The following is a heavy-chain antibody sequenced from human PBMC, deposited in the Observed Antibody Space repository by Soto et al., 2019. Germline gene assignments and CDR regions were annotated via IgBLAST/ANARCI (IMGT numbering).Heavy chain of an antibody. CDR3: AKNGDYGYYYYYGMDV. J-gene: IGHJ6*02. CDR1: RFTSRSYG. Sequence: PGGTMRVACSTYRFTSRSYGMHWVLQSPGNGLEWVAVISYDGSNKCYADSVKFRFTISRDNSKNTLYLQMNSLRAEDTAVYYCAKNGDYGYYYYYGMDVWGQGTTVTVSS. CDR2: ISYDGSNK. V-gene: IGHV3-30*18. D-gene: IGHD4-17*01.